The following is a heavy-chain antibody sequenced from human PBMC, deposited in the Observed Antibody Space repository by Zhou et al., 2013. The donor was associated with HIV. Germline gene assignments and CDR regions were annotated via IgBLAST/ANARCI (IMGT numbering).Heavy chain of an antibody. Sequence: QVQLVQSGAEVKKPGASVKVSCKASGYAFTGYYIHWVRQAPGQGLEWMGWINPNSGDTNFAQKFRGQGHLDRGTRPINIVYMELSGLTSDDTAVYYCASLVVPAASSYWYFDLVGPGTLVTVLL. CDR2: INPNSGDT. V-gene: IGHV1-2*02. D-gene: IGHD2-2*01. CDR1: GYAFTGYY. J-gene: IGHJ2*01. CDR3: ASLVVPAASSYWYFDL.